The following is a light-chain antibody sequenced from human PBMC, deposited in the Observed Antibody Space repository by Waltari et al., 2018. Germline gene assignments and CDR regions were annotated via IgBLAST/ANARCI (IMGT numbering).Light chain of an antibody. J-gene: IGKJ2*01. V-gene: IGKV3-11*01. Sequence: EIVLTQSPATLSLSPGERATLSCRASQSVSSYFAWYQQKPGQAPRLLIYDGSNRATGIPARFSGSGSGTDFTLTISSLEPEDFAVYYCQQCNNWPYTFGQGTKLEIK. CDR3: QQCNNWPYT. CDR1: QSVSSY. CDR2: DGS.